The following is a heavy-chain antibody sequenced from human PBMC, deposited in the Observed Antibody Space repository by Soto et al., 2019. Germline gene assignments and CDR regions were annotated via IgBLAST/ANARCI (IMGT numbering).Heavy chain of an antibody. J-gene: IGHJ4*01. CDR1: GFTFSSYG. CDR2: ISYDGSNK. V-gene: IGHV3-30*18. CDR3: AKPAGGYFDY. Sequence: GGSLRLSCAASGFTFSSYGMHWVRQAPGKGLEWVAVISYDGSNKYYADSVKGRFTISRDNSKNTLYLQMNSLRAEDTAVYYCAKPAGGYFDYWGHVTLVTVSS.